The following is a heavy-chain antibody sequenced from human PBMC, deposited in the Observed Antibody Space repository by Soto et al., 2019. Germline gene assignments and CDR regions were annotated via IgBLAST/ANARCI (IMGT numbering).Heavy chain of an antibody. V-gene: IGHV1-58*01. Sequence: GASVKVSCKASXXTVTSSAVQXVRQXXXXXXVWIGWFVVGSGNTNYAQKFQERVTIPRDMSTSTAYMELSSLRSEDTAVYYCAAYYYAILTSGGGYYGMDVWGQGTTVTVS. J-gene: IGHJ6*02. CDR3: AAYYYAILTSGGGYYGMDV. CDR1: XXTVTSSA. CDR2: FVVGSGNT. D-gene: IGHD3-9*01.